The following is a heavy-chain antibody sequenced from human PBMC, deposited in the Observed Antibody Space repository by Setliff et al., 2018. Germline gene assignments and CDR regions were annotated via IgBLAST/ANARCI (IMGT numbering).Heavy chain of an antibody. CDR1: GFTFSDYY. J-gene: IGHJ4*02. CDR2: ITSSGTTI. CDR3: AGQYYDTSGYLDY. V-gene: IGHV3-11*04. Sequence: GGSLSLSCAVSGFTFSDYYMNWIRQAPGKGLEWISFITSSGTTIHYADSVKGRFTISRDNAKNSLYLQMNSLRAEDTAIYYCAGQYYDTSGYLDYWGEGTLVTVSS. D-gene: IGHD3-22*01.